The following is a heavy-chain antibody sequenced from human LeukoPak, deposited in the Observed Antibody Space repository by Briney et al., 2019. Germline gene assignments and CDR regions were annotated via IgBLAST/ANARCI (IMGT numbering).Heavy chain of an antibody. CDR1: GFTFSSYS. CDR3: AKAFNYFYFDY. V-gene: IGHV3-30*18. CDR2: ISYDGSNI. D-gene: IGHD5-24*01. J-gene: IGHJ4*02. Sequence: PGGSLRLSCAASGFTFSSYSMHWVRQAPGKGLEWVTIISYDGSNIYYVDSVKGRFTISRDNSKNTLYLQMNSLRPEDTAVYYCAKAFNYFYFDYWGQGTLVTVSS.